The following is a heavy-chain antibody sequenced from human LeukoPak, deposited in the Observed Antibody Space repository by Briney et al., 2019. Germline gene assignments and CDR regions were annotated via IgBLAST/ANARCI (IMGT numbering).Heavy chain of an antibody. CDR3: ARDKEVNYYGSGSYVDY. CDR1: GYTFTGYY. V-gene: IGHV1-2*02. Sequence: GASVKVSCKASGYTFTGYYMHWVRQAPGQGLEWMGWINPNSGGTNYAQKFQGRATMTRDTSISTAYMELSRLRSDDTAVYYCARDKEVNYYGSGSYVDYWGQGTLVTVSS. CDR2: INPNSGGT. J-gene: IGHJ4*02. D-gene: IGHD3-10*01.